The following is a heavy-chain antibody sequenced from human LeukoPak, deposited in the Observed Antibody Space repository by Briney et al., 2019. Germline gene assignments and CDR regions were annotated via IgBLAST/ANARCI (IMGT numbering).Heavy chain of an antibody. CDR1: GFTFSIYW. CDR3: ARARDYGGNFNWFDP. D-gene: IGHD4-23*01. Sequence: GGSLRLSCAASGFTFSIYWVHWVRQAPGKGLVWVSSINSEGSSTSYADSVKGRFTISRDNAKNTLYLQMNSLRAEDTAVYYCARARDYGGNFNWFDPWGQGTLVTVSS. J-gene: IGHJ5*02. V-gene: IGHV3-74*01. CDR2: INSEGSST.